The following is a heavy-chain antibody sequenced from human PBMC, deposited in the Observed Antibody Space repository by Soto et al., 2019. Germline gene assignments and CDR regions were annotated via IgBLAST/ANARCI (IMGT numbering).Heavy chain of an antibody. Sequence: SETLSLTCSVSGGSITSGGYYWNWIRQHPGKGLEWIGYIYYGGITYYNPSLKSRITISVDTSKNQFSLKLSSATAADTAMYYCARVPGPWGQGTLVTVSS. CDR1: GGSITSGGYY. J-gene: IGHJ5*02. CDR3: ARVPGP. D-gene: IGHD3-10*01. CDR2: IYYGGIT. V-gene: IGHV4-31*03.